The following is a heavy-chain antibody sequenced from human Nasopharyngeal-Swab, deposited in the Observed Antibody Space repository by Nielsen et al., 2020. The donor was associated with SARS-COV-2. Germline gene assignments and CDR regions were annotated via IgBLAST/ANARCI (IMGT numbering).Heavy chain of an antibody. D-gene: IGHD6-13*01. CDR3: AKDPSAAMDV. CDR1: GFTFESYG. J-gene: IGHJ6*03. V-gene: IGHV3-23*01. Sequence: GGSLRLSCEASGFTFESYGMTWVRQAPGKGLEWVSTISGSGDNTHYADSVRGRFTISRDNSQRTVFLQMTSLRAEDTALYYCAKDPSAAMDVWGKGTTVIVPS. CDR2: ISGSGDNT.